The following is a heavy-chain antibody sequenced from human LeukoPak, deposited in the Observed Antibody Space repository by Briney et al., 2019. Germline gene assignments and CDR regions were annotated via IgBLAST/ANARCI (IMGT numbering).Heavy chain of an antibody. CDR1: GFTFSSYS. V-gene: IGHV3-21*01. J-gene: IGHJ4*02. CDR2: ISSSSSYI. CDR3: ARASITIFGVVTNTFDY. D-gene: IGHD3-3*01. Sequence: GGSLRLSCAASGFTFSSYSMNWVRQAPGKGLEWVSSISSSSSYIYYADSVKGRFTISRDNAKNSLYLQMNSLRAEDTAVYYCARASITIFGVVTNTFDYWGQGTLVTVSS.